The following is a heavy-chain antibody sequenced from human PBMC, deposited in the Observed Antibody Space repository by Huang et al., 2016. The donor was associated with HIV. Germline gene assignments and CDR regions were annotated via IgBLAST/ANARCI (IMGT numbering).Heavy chain of an antibody. CDR3: ARMFKYDSGGYWGNDAFDI. CDR2: ISDSGSN. CDR1: GGSFSGNY. J-gene: IGHJ3*02. D-gene: IGHD3-22*01. Sequence: QVQLQQWGAELLKPSETLSLTCAVSGGSFSGNYWTWTRQPPGRGLAWIGEISDSGSNPYHPPLKSRVTISGDTSQSQFSLKLNSVTAADTAIYYCARMFKYDSGGYWGNDAFDIWGQGTIVTVSS. V-gene: IGHV4-34*02.